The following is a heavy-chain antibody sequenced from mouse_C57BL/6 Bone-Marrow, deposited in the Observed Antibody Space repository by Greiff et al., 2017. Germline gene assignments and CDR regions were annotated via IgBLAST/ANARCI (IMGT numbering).Heavy chain of an antibody. CDR3: ARQSTMITTLFDY. J-gene: IGHJ2*01. CDR1: EYEFPSHD. D-gene: IGHD2-4*01. CDR2: INSDGGST. Sequence: DVKLVESGGGLVQPGESLKLSCESNEYEFPSHDMSWVRKTPEKRLELVAAINSDGGSTYYPDTMERRFIISRDNTKKTLYLQMSSLRSEDTALYYCARQSTMITTLFDYWGQGTTLTVSS. V-gene: IGHV5-2*01.